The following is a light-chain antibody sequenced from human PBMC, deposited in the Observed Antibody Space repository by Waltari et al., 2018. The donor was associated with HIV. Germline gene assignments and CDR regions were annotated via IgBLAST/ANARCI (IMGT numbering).Light chain of an antibody. Sequence: EIVLTQSPGTLSLSPGERASQSVSSSYLGWYQQRPGQAPRLLIYGASGRATDIPDRFSGSGSGTEFTLTIDRLEPEDFAVYYCQQYGGSHWTFGQGTRVEVK. V-gene: IGKV3-20*01. J-gene: IGKJ1*01. CDR3: QQYGGSHWT. CDR2: GAS. CDR1: QSVSSSY.